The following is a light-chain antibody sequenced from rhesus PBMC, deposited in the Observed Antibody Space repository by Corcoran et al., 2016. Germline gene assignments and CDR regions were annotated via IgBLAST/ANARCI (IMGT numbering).Light chain of an antibody. CDR3: QQSSDLYS. J-gene: IGKJ2*01. Sequence: ETVVTQSPATLSLSPGERATLSCRASQSVGSYLAWYHQKPAQAPRLLISDASSSATVIPDRFSGSGSGTDFTLTISSLEPADVGVYYCQQSSDLYSFGQGTKVEIK. CDR1: QSVGSY. V-gene: IGKV3-24*04. CDR2: DAS.